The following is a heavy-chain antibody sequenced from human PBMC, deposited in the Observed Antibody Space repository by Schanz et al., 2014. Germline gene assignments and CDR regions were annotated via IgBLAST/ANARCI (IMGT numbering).Heavy chain of an antibody. Sequence: EVQLVESGGGLIQPGGSLRLSCAVSGFTVNTNYMSWVRQAPGKGLEWISSMYINSGSTQYADSVKGRFIISRDSSKNTLFLQMNSLRAADTAVYFCARDGGRDGYNLAFDVWGQGTLVTVSS. CDR3: ARDGGRDGYNLAFDV. D-gene: IGHD5-12*01. V-gene: IGHV3-53*01. CDR2: MYINSGST. CDR1: GFTVNTNY. J-gene: IGHJ3*01.